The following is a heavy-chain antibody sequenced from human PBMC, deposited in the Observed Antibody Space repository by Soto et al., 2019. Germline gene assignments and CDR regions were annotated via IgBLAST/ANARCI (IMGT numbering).Heavy chain of an antibody. CDR3: ASAYGMEV. CDR2: ITSDGRGT. Sequence: GGSLRLSCAASGFIFSDYWMHWVRQAPGKGPLWVSRITSDGRGTVYADSVKGRFTISRDNAKNTLYLQINGLRVEDTGVYYCASAYGMEVWGQGTTVTVSS. V-gene: IGHV3-74*01. J-gene: IGHJ6*02. D-gene: IGHD3-16*01. CDR1: GFIFSDYW.